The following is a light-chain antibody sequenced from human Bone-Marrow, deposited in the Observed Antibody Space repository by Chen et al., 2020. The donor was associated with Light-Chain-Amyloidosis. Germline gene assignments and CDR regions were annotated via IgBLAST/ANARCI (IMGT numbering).Light chain of an antibody. CDR1: DLPTKY. Sequence: QLTLPRSESVTPGQRARITDAGDDLPTKYAYWYQQKPGQAPVLVIHRDTERPSGISERFSGSSSGTTATLTISGVQAEDEADYHCQSADSSGTYEVIFGGGTKLTVL. CDR2: RDT. V-gene: IGLV3-25*03. J-gene: IGLJ2*01. CDR3: QSADSSGTYEVI.